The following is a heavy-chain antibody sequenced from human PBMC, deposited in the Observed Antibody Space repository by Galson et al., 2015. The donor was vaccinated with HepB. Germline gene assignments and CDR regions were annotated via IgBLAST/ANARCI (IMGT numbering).Heavy chain of an antibody. D-gene: IGHD2/OR15-2a*01. V-gene: IGHV1-46*01. Sequence: SVKVSCKASGYTFSSYYMHWVRQAPGQGLEWMGIINPSGGRTNYAQKFQGRVTMTRDTSTSTVYMELSSLRSEDTAVYYCARDLRGTTYGISYYHGMDVWGQGTTVTVSS. CDR3: ARDLRGTTYGISYYHGMDV. J-gene: IGHJ6*02. CDR2: INPSGGRT. CDR1: GYTFSSYY.